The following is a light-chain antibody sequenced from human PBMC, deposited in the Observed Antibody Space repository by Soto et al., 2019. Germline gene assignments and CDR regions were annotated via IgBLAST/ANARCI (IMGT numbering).Light chain of an antibody. J-gene: IGKJ1*01. CDR1: QRVTSAH. CDR2: GAS. V-gene: IGKV3-20*01. Sequence: EIVLTQSPGTLSLSPGGRATLSCRASQRVTSAHLAWYRQKVGQAPRLLIYGASSRGTGIPERFSGSGSGTDFTLTISRLEPEDFAVYYCHQYGDSPKPFGQGTTGDIK. CDR3: HQYGDSPKP.